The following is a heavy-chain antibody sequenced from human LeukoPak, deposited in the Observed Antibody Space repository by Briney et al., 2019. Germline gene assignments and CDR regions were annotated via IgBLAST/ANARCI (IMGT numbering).Heavy chain of an antibody. CDR1: GFTFSSYA. Sequence: GSLRLSCAASGFTFSSYAMSWVRQAPGEGLEWVSAFSGRGGSTYYADSVKGRFTISRDNSKNTLYLQMNSLRAEDTAVYYCAKDHDSSGYYRLGRPYYFDYWGQGTLVTVSS. D-gene: IGHD3-22*01. V-gene: IGHV3-23*01. CDR3: AKDHDSSGYYRLGRPYYFDY. CDR2: FSGRGGST. J-gene: IGHJ4*02.